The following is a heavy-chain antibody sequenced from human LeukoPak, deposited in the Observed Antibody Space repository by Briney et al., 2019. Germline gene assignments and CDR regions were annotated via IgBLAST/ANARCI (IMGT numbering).Heavy chain of an antibody. V-gene: IGHV3-21*01. CDR2: ISRTSSYI. D-gene: IGHD1-26*01. CDR1: GFTFSSYS. J-gene: IGHJ4*02. CDR3: ARDLGGRSYYIDY. Sequence: GGSLRLSCAASGFTFSSYSMIWVRQAPGKGLEWVSSISRTSSYIYYADSLKGRFTISRDNAKNSLYLQMNSLRAEDTAVYYCARDLGGRSYYIDYWGQGTLVTVSS.